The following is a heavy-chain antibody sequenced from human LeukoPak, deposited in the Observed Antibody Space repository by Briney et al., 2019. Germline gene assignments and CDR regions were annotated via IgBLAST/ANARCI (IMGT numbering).Heavy chain of an antibody. CDR1: GFTFSSYS. CDR3: AKDRLLNCRGDCYIFDY. V-gene: IGHV3-21*04. J-gene: IGHJ4*02. Sequence: GALRLSCAASGFTFSSYSMNWVRQAPGKGLEWVSSISSSSSYIYYADSVKGRFTISRDNAKNSLYLQVNGLRTEDTAVYYCAKDRLLNCRGDCYIFDYWGQGTVVTVSS. CDR2: ISSSSSYI. D-gene: IGHD2-21*02.